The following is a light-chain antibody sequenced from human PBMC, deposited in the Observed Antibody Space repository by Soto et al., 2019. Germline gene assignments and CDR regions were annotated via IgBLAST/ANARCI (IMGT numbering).Light chain of an antibody. CDR3: QQYHTYPWT. CDR2: DAF. Sequence: DIQMTQSPNTLSASVGDRVTITCRASQNINNWLAWYQQKPGKAPNLLISDAFSLESGVPSRFSGSGSGTDFTLTISSLQPDDFATYYCQQYHTYPWTFGQGTKVEF. CDR1: QNINNW. J-gene: IGKJ1*01. V-gene: IGKV1-5*01.